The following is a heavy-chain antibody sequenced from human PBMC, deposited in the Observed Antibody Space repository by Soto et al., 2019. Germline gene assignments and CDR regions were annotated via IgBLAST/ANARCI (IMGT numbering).Heavy chain of an antibody. CDR3: ERYLHGDPSY. CDR2: ISAYNGNT. J-gene: IGHJ4*02. V-gene: IGHV1-18*01. Sequence: QVQLVQSGAEVKKPGASVKVSCKASGYTFTSYGISWVRQAPGQGLEWMGWISAYNGNTNYAQKLQGRATMSTDTSTSTAYMELRSWSSDDAAVYYCERYLHGDPSYWGQGPLVTVSS. CDR1: GYTFTSYG. D-gene: IGHD4-17*01.